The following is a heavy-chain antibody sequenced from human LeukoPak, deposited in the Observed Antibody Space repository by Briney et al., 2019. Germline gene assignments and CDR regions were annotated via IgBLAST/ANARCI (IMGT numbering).Heavy chain of an antibody. V-gene: IGHV3-21*01. CDR3: ARDRLSYNWFDP. D-gene: IGHD3-16*02. CDR2: ISSSSSYI. J-gene: IGHJ5*02. CDR1: RNYA. Sequence: GGSLRLSCAAFRNYAMGWVRQAPGKGLEWVSSISSSSSYIYYADSVKGRFTISRDNAKNSLYLQMNSLRAEDTAVYYCARDRLSYNWFDPWGQGTLVTVSS.